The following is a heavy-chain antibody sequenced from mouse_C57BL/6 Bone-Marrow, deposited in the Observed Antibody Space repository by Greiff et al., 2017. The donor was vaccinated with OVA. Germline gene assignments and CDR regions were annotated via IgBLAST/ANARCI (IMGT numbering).Heavy chain of an antibody. CDR1: GYTFTSYW. CDR3: AREGDGYLFAY. V-gene: IGHV1-72*01. CDR2: VDPHSGGT. D-gene: IGHD2-3*01. Sequence: VKLQQPGAELVKPGASVKLSCKASGYTFTSYWMHWVKQRPGRGLEWIGRVDPHSGGTKYNEKFKSKATLTVDKPSSTAYMQLSSLTSEDSAVYYCAREGDGYLFAYWGQGTLVTVSA. J-gene: IGHJ3*01.